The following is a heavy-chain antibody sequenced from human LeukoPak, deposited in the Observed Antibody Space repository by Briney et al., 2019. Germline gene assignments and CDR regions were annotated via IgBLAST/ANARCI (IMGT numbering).Heavy chain of an antibody. J-gene: IGHJ4*02. Sequence: GGSLRLSCAASGFTFSDYFMNWVRQAPGKGLEWVSYISSSGSDTTYADPVRGRFTVSRDNAMNSLYLQMNSLRAEDTAVYYCARDLAYGYEELDHWGQGTLVTVSS. CDR3: ARDLAYGYEELDH. D-gene: IGHD5-18*01. CDR1: GFTFSDYF. V-gene: IGHV3-11*05. CDR2: ISSSGSDT.